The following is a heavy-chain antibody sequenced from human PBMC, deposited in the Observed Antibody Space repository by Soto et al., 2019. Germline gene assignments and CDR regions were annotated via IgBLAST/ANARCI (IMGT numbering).Heavy chain of an antibody. CDR2: IYHSGST. D-gene: IGHD5-18*01. V-gene: IGHV4-38-2*02. CDR1: GYSISSGYY. J-gene: IGHJ4*02. CDR3: ARDDTFVDTAMVDFDY. Sequence: SDTLSRTCAVSGYSISSGYYWGWIRQPPGKGLEWIGSIYHSGSTYYNPSLKSRVTISVDTSKNQFSLKLSSVTAADTAVYYCARDDTFVDTAMVDFDYWGQGTLVTVS.